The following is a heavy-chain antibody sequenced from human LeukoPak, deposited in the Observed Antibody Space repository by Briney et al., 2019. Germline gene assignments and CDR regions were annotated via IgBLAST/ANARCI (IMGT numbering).Heavy chain of an antibody. CDR1: GGTFSSYT. D-gene: IGHD2-2*01. V-gene: IGHV1-69*02. Sequence: GASVKVSCKASGGTFSSYTISWVRQAPGQGLEWMGRIIPILGIANYAQKFQGRVAITADKSTSTAYMELSSLRSEDTAVYYCARRYCSSTSCRFDYWGQGTLVTVSS. CDR3: ARRYCSSTSCRFDY. CDR2: IIPILGIA. J-gene: IGHJ4*02.